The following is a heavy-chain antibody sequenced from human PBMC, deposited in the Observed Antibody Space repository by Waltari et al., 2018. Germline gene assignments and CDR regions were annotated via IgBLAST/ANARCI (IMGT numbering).Heavy chain of an antibody. Sequence: QVQLVQSGAEVKKTGASVKGTRKVSGYTLTELSMHGVRKAPGKGLEWMGGFVPEDGETIYAQKFQGRVTMTEDTSTDTAYMELSSLRSEDTAVYYCATDVSTVTTLVRFYYGMDVWGQGTTVTVSS. V-gene: IGHV1-24*01. J-gene: IGHJ6*02. CDR2: FVPEDGET. CDR1: GYTLTELS. D-gene: IGHD4-17*01. CDR3: ATDVSTVTTLVRFYYGMDV.